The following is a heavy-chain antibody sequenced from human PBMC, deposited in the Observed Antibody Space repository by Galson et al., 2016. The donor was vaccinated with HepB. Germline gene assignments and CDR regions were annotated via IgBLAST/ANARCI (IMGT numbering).Heavy chain of an antibody. CDR1: GGSISSSNW. V-gene: IGHV4-4*02. Sequence: SETLSLTCAVSGGSISSSNWWSWVRQPPGKGLEWIGEIYHSSSTNYNPSLKSRVTISVDKSKNQFSLKRSSVTAADTAVYYCAGVEYSSGWYYDFDIWGQGKMVTVSS. CDR3: AGVEYSSGWYYDFDI. CDR2: IYHSSST. D-gene: IGHD6-19*01. J-gene: IGHJ3*02.